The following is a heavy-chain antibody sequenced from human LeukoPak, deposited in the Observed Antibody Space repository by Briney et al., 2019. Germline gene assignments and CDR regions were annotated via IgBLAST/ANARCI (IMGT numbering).Heavy chain of an antibody. Sequence: GESLKISCKGFGHSFTNNWIGWVRQMPGKGLEWMGIIYPGDSDTRYSPSFQGQVTISADKSISTAYLQWSSLKASDTAMYYCARRGTGTSFLFDYWGQGTLVTVSS. J-gene: IGHJ4*02. D-gene: IGHD1-1*01. CDR2: IYPGDSDT. CDR1: GHSFTNNW. V-gene: IGHV5-51*01. CDR3: ARRGTGTSFLFDY.